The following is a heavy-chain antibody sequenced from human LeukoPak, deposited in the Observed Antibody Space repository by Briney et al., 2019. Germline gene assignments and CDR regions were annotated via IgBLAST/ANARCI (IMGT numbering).Heavy chain of an antibody. Sequence: ASVTVSCKVSGYTFTDYYMHWVQQDPGKGLEWMGLVDPEGGDTIYAAKFQGRVTITVDTSTDKAYMELSSLRSEDTAVYYCAIVVPAVFSWGRGTLVTVSS. J-gene: IGHJ4*02. V-gene: IGHV1-69-2*01. CDR2: VDPEGGDT. D-gene: IGHD2-2*01. CDR3: AIVVPAVFS. CDR1: GYTFTDYY.